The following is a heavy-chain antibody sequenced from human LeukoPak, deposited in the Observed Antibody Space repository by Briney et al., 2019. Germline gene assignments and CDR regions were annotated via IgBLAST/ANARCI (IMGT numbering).Heavy chain of an antibody. Sequence: GGSLRLSCAASGFTVSSNYMSWVRQAPGKGLEWVSVIYSGGSTYYADSVKGRFTISRDNSKNTVYLQMNSLRAGDTAVYYCARLREIPVFGVVTKSTSYFDYWGQGTLVTVSS. D-gene: IGHD3-3*01. V-gene: IGHV3-66*01. CDR2: IYSGGST. CDR1: GFTVSSNY. J-gene: IGHJ4*02. CDR3: ARLREIPVFGVVTKSTSYFDY.